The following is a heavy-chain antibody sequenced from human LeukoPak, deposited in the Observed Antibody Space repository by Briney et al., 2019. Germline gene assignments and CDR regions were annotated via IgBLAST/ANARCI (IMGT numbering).Heavy chain of an antibody. D-gene: IGHD6-13*01. CDR3: ARAADYSSPYYYYGMDV. V-gene: IGHV1-8*01. Sequence: ASVKVSCKSSGYSFRSFGISWVRQAPGQGLEWMGWMNPNSGNTGYAQKFQGRVTMTRNTSISTAYMELSSLRSEDTAVYYCARAADYSSPYYYYGMDVWGQGTTVTVSS. CDR1: GYSFRSFG. J-gene: IGHJ6*02. CDR2: MNPNSGNT.